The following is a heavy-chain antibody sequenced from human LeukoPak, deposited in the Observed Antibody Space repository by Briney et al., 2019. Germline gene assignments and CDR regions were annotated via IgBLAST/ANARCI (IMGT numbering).Heavy chain of an antibody. D-gene: IGHD2-2*02. CDR3: ARVKIGYCSSTSCYMAGFDY. CDR1: GFTFSSYA. V-gene: IGHV3-64*01. J-gene: IGHJ4*02. Sequence: GGSLRLSCAASGFTFSSYAMHWVRQAPGKGLEYVSAISSNGGSTYYANSVKGRFTISRDNSENTLYLQMGSLRAEDKAVYYCARVKIGYCSSTSCYMAGFDYWGQGTLVTVSS. CDR2: ISSNGGST.